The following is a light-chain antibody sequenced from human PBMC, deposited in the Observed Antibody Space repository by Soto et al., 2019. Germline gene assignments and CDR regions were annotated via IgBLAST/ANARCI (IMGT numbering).Light chain of an antibody. CDR3: QVWDSTSHHVL. CDR2: DDS. V-gene: IGLV3-21*02. J-gene: IGLJ2*01. CDR1: NIRRKT. Sequence: SYELTQTPSVSVAPGQTARITCGGDNIRRKTVHWYQQKPGQAPVLAVYDDSDRPSGIPERFSGSNSGNPATLTISRVEAGDEADYYCQVWDSTSHHVLFGGGTKVTVL.